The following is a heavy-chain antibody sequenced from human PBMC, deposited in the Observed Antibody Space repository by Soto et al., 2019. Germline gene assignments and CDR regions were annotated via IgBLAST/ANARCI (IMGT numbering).Heavy chain of an antibody. CDR2: IYHSGST. CDR1: GGSISSGGYS. V-gene: IGHV4-30-2*01. D-gene: IGHD1-26*01. Sequence: QLQLQESGSGLVKPSQTLSLTCAVSGGSISSGGYSWSWIRQPPGKGLEWIGFIYHSGSTYYNPSLKSRVTISVDRSKNQFSLKLSSVTAADTAVYYCASEKNSGSYSDAFDIWGQGTMVTVSS. CDR3: ASEKNSGSYSDAFDI. J-gene: IGHJ3*02.